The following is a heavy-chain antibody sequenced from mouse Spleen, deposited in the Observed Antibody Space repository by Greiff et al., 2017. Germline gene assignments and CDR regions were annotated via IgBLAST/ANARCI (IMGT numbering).Heavy chain of an antibody. J-gene: IGHJ3*01. CDR3: AQTARATFPFAY. CDR2: IDPSDSYT. D-gene: IGHD3-2*01. V-gene: IGHV1-59*01. Sequence: VQLQQSGPELVKTGASVKLSCKASGYTFTSYWMHWVKQRPGQGLEWIGVIDPSDSYTNYNQKFKGKATLTVDTSSSTAYMQLSSLTSEDSAVYYCAQTARATFPFAYWGQGTLVTVSA. CDR1: GYTFTSYW.